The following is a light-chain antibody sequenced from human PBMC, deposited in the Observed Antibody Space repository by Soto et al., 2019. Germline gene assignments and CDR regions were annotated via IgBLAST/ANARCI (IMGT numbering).Light chain of an antibody. CDR3: ALSSLVDTVV. CDR1: SSDVGSYNL. Sequence: QSALTQPASVSGSIGPSVTISCTGTSSDVGSYNLVSWYQQHPGTAPKLIIYEVSKQPSGVPNRLSGSKSGNTASLTLSGLQAEDEADYYCALSSLVDTVVFGGWTKVTVL. J-gene: IGLJ2*01. CDR2: EVS. V-gene: IGLV2-23*02.